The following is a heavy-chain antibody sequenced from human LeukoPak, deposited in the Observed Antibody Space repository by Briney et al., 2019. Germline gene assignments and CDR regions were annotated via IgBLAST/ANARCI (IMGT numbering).Heavy chain of an antibody. CDR2: IWYDGNNK. V-gene: IGHV3-33*01. CDR3: ARGGDYDYYYYGMDV. Sequence: GGSLRLSCAASGFTFSSYGMHWVRQAPGKGLEWVAVIWYDGNNKYYADSVKGRFTISRDNSKNTLYLQMNSLRAEDTAVYYCARGGDYDYYYYGMDVWGQGTTVTVSS. J-gene: IGHJ6*02. CDR1: GFTFSSYG. D-gene: IGHD4-17*01.